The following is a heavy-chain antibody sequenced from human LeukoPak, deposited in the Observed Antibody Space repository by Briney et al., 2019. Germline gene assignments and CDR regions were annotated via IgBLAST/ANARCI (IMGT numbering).Heavy chain of an antibody. V-gene: IGHV4-59*01. D-gene: IGHD2-2*02. CDR2: IYYSGST. Sequence: PSETLSLTCTVSGGSISTYYWSWVRQAPGKGLEWIGYIYYSGSTNYNPSLKSRVTISVDTSKNQFSLKLSSVTAADTAVYYCARAYCSSTSCYTPRWFDPWGQGTLVTVSS. J-gene: IGHJ5*02. CDR3: ARAYCSSTSCYTPRWFDP. CDR1: GGSISTYY.